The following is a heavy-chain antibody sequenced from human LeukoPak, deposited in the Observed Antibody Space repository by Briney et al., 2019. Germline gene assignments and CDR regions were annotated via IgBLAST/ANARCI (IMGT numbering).Heavy chain of an antibody. CDR2: IYYSGNT. J-gene: IGHJ6*02. CDR3: ARSGPYCSGGSCYAYAMDV. Sequence: SETLSLTCSVSGGSISKSPYYWAWIRQTPGKGLEWIANIYYSGNTYYNLSLKSRVTISVDTSKNHFSLKLNSVTAADTAVHYCARSGPYCSGGSCYAYAMDVWGQGTTATVSS. V-gene: IGHV4-39*02. D-gene: IGHD2-15*01. CDR1: GGSISKSPYY.